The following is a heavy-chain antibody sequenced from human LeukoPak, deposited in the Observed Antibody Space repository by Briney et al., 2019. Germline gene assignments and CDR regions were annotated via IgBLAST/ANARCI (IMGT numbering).Heavy chain of an antibody. CDR3: ARGRSGWYWDY. CDR2: IYYSGST. J-gene: IGHJ4*02. CDR1: GGSISSYY. Sequence: SETLSLTCTVSGGSISSYYWSWIRQPPGKGLEWIGYIYYSGSTNYNPSLKSRVTISVDTSKNQFSLKLSSVTAADMAVYYCARGRSGWYWDYWGQGTLVTVSS. D-gene: IGHD6-19*01. V-gene: IGHV4-59*01.